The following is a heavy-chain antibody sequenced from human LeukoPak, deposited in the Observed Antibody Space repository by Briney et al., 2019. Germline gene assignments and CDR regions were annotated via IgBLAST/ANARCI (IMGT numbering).Heavy chain of an antibody. CDR3: ARGAYYYGSGLSSLDAFDI. CDR2: IYYSGST. CDR1: GGSTSNYY. Sequence: PSETLSLTCTVSGGSTSNYYWSWIRQPPGKGLDWIGNIYYSGSTYYNPSLKSRVTISVDTSKNQFSLKLSSVTAADTAVYYCARGAYYYGSGLSSLDAFDIWGQGTMVTVSS. J-gene: IGHJ3*02. V-gene: IGHV4-59*12. D-gene: IGHD3-10*01.